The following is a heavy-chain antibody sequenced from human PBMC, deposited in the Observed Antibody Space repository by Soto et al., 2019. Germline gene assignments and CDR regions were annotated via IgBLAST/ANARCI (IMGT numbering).Heavy chain of an antibody. CDR1: GFTFSGST. CDR2: IRSKANSYAT. Sequence: EVQLVESGGGLVQPGGSLKLSCAASGFTFSGSTMHWVRQASGKGLEWVGRIRSKANSYATAYAASVRGRFTISRDDSKNTEYLQMNSLKTEGTAVYYCSSVNSGYDSDYFDYWGQGTLVTVSS. CDR3: SSVNSGYDSDYFDY. D-gene: IGHD5-12*01. V-gene: IGHV3-73*01. J-gene: IGHJ4*02.